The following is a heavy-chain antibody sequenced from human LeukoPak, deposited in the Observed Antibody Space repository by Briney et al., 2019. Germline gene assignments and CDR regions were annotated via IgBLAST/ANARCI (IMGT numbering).Heavy chain of an antibody. D-gene: IGHD6-13*01. CDR2: ISSSSSYI. CDR3: ARDYYSSSWSTYYYGMDV. CDR1: GFTFSSYS. Sequence: PGGSLRLSCAASGFTFSSYSMNWVRQAPGKGLEWVSSISSSSSYIYYADSVKGRFTISRDNAKNSLYLQMNSLRAEDTAVYYCARDYYSSSWSTYYYGMDVWGQGTTVTVSS. J-gene: IGHJ6*02. V-gene: IGHV3-21*01.